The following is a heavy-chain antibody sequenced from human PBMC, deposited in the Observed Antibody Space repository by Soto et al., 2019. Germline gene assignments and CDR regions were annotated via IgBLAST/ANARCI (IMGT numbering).Heavy chain of an antibody. CDR1: GGSISSSSYY. Sequence: PSETLSLTCTVSGGSISSSSYYWGWIRQPPGKGLEWIGSIYYSGSTYYNPSLKSRVTISVDTSKNQFSLKLSSVTAADTAVYYCARIVRNMAANNWFDPWGQGTLVTVSS. D-gene: IGHD6-19*01. J-gene: IGHJ5*02. CDR3: ARIVRNMAANNWFDP. CDR2: IYYSGST. V-gene: IGHV4-39*01.